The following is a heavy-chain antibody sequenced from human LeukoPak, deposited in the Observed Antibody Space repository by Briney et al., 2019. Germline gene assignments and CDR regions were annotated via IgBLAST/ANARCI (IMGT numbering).Heavy chain of an antibody. CDR1: GFTFSSYG. D-gene: IGHD3-10*01. J-gene: IGHJ4*02. V-gene: IGHV3-48*01. CDR3: AVGSGSYDY. CDR2: ISSSSSTI. Sequence: GGSLRLSCAASGFTFSSYGMTWVRQAPGKGLEWVSYISSSSSTIYYADSVKGRFTISRDNAKNSLYLQLNSLRAEDTAVYYCAVGSGSYDYWGQGTLVTVSS.